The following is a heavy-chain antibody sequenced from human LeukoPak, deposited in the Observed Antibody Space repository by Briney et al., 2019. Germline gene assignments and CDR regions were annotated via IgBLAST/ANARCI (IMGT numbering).Heavy chain of an antibody. Sequence: GSLRLSCAASGFTFSSYGMHWVRQAPGKGLEWVAFIRYDGSNKYYADSVKGRFTISRDNSKNTLYLQMNSLRAEDTAVYYCAKDHHYYDSSGLVHFQHWGQGTLVTVSS. CDR2: IRYDGSNK. J-gene: IGHJ1*01. V-gene: IGHV3-30*02. CDR3: AKDHHYYDSSGLVHFQH. D-gene: IGHD3-22*01. CDR1: GFTFSSYG.